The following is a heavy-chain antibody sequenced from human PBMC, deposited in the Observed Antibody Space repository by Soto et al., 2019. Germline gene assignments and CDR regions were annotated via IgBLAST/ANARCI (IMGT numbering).Heavy chain of an antibody. D-gene: IGHD3-16*01. J-gene: IGHJ6*02. V-gene: IGHV3-33*01. Sequence: GGSLRLSCAASGFTFSSYGMRWVRQAPGKGLEWVAVIWYDGSNKYYADSVKGRFTISRDNSKNTLYLQMNSLRAEDTAVYYCARGFAYYYYYYGMDVWGQGTTVTVSS. CDR3: ARGFAYYYYYYGMDV. CDR2: IWYDGSNK. CDR1: GFTFSSYG.